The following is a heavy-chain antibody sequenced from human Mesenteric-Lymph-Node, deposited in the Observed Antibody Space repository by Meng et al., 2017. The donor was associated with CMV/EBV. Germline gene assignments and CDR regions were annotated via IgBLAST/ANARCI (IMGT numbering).Heavy chain of an antibody. V-gene: IGHV3-53*01. J-gene: IGHJ4*01. D-gene: IGHD3-9*01. CDR3: SSFDYAGHPDSFDI. CDR2: FYTGGQT. Sequence: GESLKISCAASGLSVSANYMTWVRQAPGKGLEWVSVFYTGGQTYYADAVKGRFTIPRDTSKNTVDLQMNSLRAEDTAVYYCSSFDYAGHPDSFDIWGQGTLVTVSS. CDR1: GLSVSANY.